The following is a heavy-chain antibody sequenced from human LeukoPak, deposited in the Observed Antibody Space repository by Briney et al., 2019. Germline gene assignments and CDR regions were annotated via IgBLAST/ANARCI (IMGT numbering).Heavy chain of an antibody. J-gene: IGHJ4*02. CDR3: ARDTDCTNGVCYFPLGY. CDR2: IYTSGST. Sequence: SDTLSLTCTVSGGSISSYYWSWIRQPAGKGLEWIGRIYTSGSTNYNPSLKSRVTMSVDTSKNQFSLKLSSVTAADTAVYYCARDTDCTNGVCYFPLGYWGQGTLVTVSS. D-gene: IGHD2-8*01. V-gene: IGHV4-4*07. CDR1: GGSISSYY.